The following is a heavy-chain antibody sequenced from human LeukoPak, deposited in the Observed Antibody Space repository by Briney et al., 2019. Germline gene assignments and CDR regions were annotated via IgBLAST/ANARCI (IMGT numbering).Heavy chain of an antibody. CDR3: ARAAVVVPAASGDY. Sequence: GGSLRLSCAASGFTFSSYSMNWVRQAPGKGLEWVSYISSSSSTIYYADSVKGRFTISRDNAKNSLYLQMNSLRAEDTAVYYCARAAVVVPAASGDYWGQGTLDTVSS. D-gene: IGHD2-2*01. J-gene: IGHJ4*02. V-gene: IGHV3-48*01. CDR2: ISSSSSTI. CDR1: GFTFSSYS.